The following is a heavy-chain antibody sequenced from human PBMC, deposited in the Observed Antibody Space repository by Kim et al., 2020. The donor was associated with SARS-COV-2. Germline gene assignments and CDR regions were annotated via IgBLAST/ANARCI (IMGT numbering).Heavy chain of an antibody. CDR2: INHSGST. D-gene: IGHD6-13*01. CDR1: GGSFSGYY. Sequence: SETLSLTCAVYGGSFSGYYWSWIRQPPGKGLEWIGEINHSGSTNYNPSLKSRGTISVDTSKNQFSLKLSSVTAADTAVYYCARGPGYSSSWYGARNWFDP. V-gene: IGHV4-34*01. CDR3: ARGPGYSSSWYGARNWFDP. J-gene: IGHJ5*02.